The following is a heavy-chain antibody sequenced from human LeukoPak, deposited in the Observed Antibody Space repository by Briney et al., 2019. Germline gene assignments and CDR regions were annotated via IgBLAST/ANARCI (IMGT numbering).Heavy chain of an antibody. D-gene: IGHD1-26*01. Sequence: PGGSLRLSCAASGFTFSNAWMSWVRQAPGKGLEWVGRIKSETDGGTTDYAAPVKGRFTISRDDSKNTLYLQMNSLKTEDTAVYYCTRYPGEWELLVDYWGQGTLVTVSS. J-gene: IGHJ4*02. V-gene: IGHV3-15*01. CDR1: GFTFSNAW. CDR3: TRYPGEWELLVDY. CDR2: IKSETDGGTT.